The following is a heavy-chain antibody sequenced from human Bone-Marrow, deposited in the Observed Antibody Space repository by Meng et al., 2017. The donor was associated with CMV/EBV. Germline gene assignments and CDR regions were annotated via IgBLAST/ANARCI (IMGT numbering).Heavy chain of an antibody. J-gene: IGHJ4*02. CDR3: ARRGPGGHNTLDY. D-gene: IGHD2/OR15-2a*01. V-gene: IGHV3-11*01. CDR2: ITNSGNGM. Sequence: GESLKISCAASGFTFSDYYMTWIRQAPGKGLEWVSYITNSGNGMDYTDSVKGRFSISRDNAKNSLYLQMNSLRVDDTTVYYRARRGPGGHNTLDYWGQGTLVTVSS. CDR1: GFTFSDYY.